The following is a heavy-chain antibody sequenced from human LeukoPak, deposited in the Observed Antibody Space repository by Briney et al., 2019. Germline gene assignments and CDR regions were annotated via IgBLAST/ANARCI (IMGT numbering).Heavy chain of an antibody. Sequence: PGGSLRLSCAASGFTFSSYEMNWVRQAPGRGLEWVSFIASDGTIYYADSVKGRFTLSRDNAKNSLYLQMNSLRVEDTAVYYCARGMVRGVIGGGAFDIWGQGTMVTVSS. D-gene: IGHD3-10*01. J-gene: IGHJ3*02. CDR2: IASDGTI. V-gene: IGHV3-48*03. CDR1: GFTFSSYE. CDR3: ARGMVRGVIGGGAFDI.